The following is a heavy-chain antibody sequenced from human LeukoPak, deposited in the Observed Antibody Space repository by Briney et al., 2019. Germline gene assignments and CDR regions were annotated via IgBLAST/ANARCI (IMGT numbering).Heavy chain of an antibody. Sequence: ASVKVSCKASGYTFTSYYMHWVRQAPGQGLEWMGTINPSGGSTSYAQKFQGRVTMTRDMSTSTVYMELSSLRSEDTAVYYCARAEGFGELLSSFDYWGQGTLVTVSS. CDR1: GYTFTSYY. D-gene: IGHD3-10*01. J-gene: IGHJ4*02. CDR2: INPSGGST. CDR3: ARAEGFGELLSSFDY. V-gene: IGHV1-46*01.